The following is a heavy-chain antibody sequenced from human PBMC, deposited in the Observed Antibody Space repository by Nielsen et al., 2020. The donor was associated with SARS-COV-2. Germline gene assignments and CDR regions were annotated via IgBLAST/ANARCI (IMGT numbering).Heavy chain of an antibody. CDR2: VSHSGST. Sequence: SETLSLTCAVSGGSVSSNDWWTWVRQSPGKGLEWIGEVSHSGSTNYSPSLKSRVTLSMDKSRRQFSLRLASVSAADTAVYYCARSRMFLGRAYYYYYYMDVWGKGTTVTVS. D-gene: IGHD3-10*01. J-gene: IGHJ6*03. CDR3: ARSRMFLGRAYYYYYYMDV. V-gene: IGHV4-4*02. CDR1: GGSVSSNDW.